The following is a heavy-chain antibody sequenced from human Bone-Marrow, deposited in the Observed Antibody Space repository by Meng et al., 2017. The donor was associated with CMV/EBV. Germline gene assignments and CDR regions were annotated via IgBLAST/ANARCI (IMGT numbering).Heavy chain of an antibody. CDR3: ASPRIRSRTYGDDAFDI. D-gene: IGHD2-8*01. Sequence: GESLKISCAASGFTFSSYSMNWVRQAPGKGLEWVSYISSSSSTIYYADSVKGRFTISRDNAKNSLYLQMNSLRAEDTAVYYCASPRIRSRTYGDDAFDIWGQGTMVTVSS. V-gene: IGHV3-48*04. CDR1: GFTFSSYS. J-gene: IGHJ3*02. CDR2: ISSSSSTI.